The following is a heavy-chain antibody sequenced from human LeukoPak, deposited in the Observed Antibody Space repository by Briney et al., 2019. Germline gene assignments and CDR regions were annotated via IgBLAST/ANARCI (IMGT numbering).Heavy chain of an antibody. Sequence: PGGSLRLSCAASGFTFSNYAMTWVRQGPAKGLEWVSAVSGSGGTTYYADSVKGRFTISRDNSKNTLYLQMNSLRAEDTAVYYCAKDSGELSYFDYWGQGTLVTVSS. CDR3: AKDSGELSYFDY. J-gene: IGHJ4*02. CDR2: VSGSGGTT. V-gene: IGHV3-23*01. CDR1: GFTFSNYA. D-gene: IGHD3-16*01.